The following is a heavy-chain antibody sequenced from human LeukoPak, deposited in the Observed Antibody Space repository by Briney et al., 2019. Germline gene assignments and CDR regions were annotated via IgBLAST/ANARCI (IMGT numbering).Heavy chain of an antibody. Sequence: GGSLRLSCAASGFTFSSYAMHWVRQATGKALEGVTVISYDGSNKYYADSVKGRFTISRDNSKNTLYLQMNSLRAEDTAVYYCARALSSGNPRHPKYYFDYWGQGTLVAVSS. D-gene: IGHD6-19*01. CDR3: ARALSSGNPRHPKYYFDY. J-gene: IGHJ4*02. CDR1: GFTFSSYA. V-gene: IGHV3-30-3*01. CDR2: ISYDGSNK.